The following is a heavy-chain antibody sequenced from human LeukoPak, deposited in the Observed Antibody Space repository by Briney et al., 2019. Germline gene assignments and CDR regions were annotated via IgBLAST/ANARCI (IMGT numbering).Heavy chain of an antibody. CDR2: IYYSGST. V-gene: IGHV4-31*03. D-gene: IGHD3-10*01. CDR3: ARGDSKYYYGSGSYYSPWFDP. Sequence: SETLSLTCTVSGGSISRGGYYWSWIRQHPGKGLEWIGYIYYSGSTYYNPSLKSRVTISVDTSKNQFSLKLSSVTAADTAVYYCARGDSKYYYGSGSYYSPWFDPWGQGTLVTVSS. J-gene: IGHJ5*02. CDR1: GGSISRGGYY.